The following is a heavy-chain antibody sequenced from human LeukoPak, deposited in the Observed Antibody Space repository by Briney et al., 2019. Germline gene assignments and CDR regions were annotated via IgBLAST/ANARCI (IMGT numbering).Heavy chain of an antibody. J-gene: IGHJ5*02. Sequence: ASVKVSCKTSGYTFTSYDINWVRQATGQGLEWLGWMSPNNGDTGYAQKFQDRVTMTRDTSTNTAYMELSALTSEDTAVYYCARSLDDYGDYDAAWGQGTLVTVSS. CDR1: GYTFTSYD. CDR3: ARSLDDYGDYDAA. CDR2: MSPNNGDT. D-gene: IGHD4-17*01. V-gene: IGHV1-8*01.